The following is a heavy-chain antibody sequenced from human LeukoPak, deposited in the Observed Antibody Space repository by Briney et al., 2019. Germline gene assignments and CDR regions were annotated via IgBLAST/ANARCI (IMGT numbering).Heavy chain of an antibody. Sequence: GSLSLSCAASGFIVNTNYMTWVRQAPGRGLEWVSFIYADGNTYYADSMKGRFTISRDISKNAVYLQMNSLRAEDTAVYYCARDSYGDANFDSWGQGTLVTVSS. CDR3: ARDSYGDANFDS. CDR1: GFIVNTNY. CDR2: IYADGNT. D-gene: IGHD4-17*01. V-gene: IGHV3-53*01. J-gene: IGHJ4*02.